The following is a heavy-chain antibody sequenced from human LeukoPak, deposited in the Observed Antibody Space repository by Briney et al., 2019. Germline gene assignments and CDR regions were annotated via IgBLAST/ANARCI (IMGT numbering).Heavy chain of an antibody. V-gene: IGHV4-34*01. J-gene: IGHJ4*02. Sequence: SETLSLTCAVYGWSFNDYYWNWIRQPPGKGLEWIGEINARGDTNYNPSLKSRVTISLDTSKNQFSLKLTSVTAADTAVYYCARVYQSAEYYFDYWGQGNLVSVSS. D-gene: IGHD2-2*01. CDR2: INARGDT. CDR1: GWSFNDYY. CDR3: ARVYQSAEYYFDY.